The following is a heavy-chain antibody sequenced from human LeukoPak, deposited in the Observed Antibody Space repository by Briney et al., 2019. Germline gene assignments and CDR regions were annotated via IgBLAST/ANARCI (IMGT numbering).Heavy chain of an antibody. D-gene: IGHD2-21*01. CDR2: ISSSSSYI. Sequence: GGSLRLSCAASRFTFSSYSMNWVRQAPGKGLEWVSSISSSSSYIYYADSVKGRFTISRDNAKNSLYLQMNSLRAEDTAVYYCASSSMYYGMDVWGQGTTVAVSS. J-gene: IGHJ6*02. V-gene: IGHV3-21*01. CDR1: RFTFSSYS. CDR3: ASSSMYYGMDV.